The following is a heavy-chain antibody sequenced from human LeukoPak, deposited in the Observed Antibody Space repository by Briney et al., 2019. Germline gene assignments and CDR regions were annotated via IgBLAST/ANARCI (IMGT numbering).Heavy chain of an antibody. CDR3: ARGRSKSLGTVNAFIH. CDR2: MNPNSGNT. J-gene: IGHJ4*02. D-gene: IGHD4-17*01. Sequence: ASVKVSCKASGCTFTSYDINWVRQATGQGLEWMGWMNPNSGNTGYAQKFQGRVTMTRNTSISTAYMELSSLRSEDTAVYYCARGRSKSLGTVNAFIHWGQGTLVTVSS. V-gene: IGHV1-8*01. CDR1: GCTFTSYD.